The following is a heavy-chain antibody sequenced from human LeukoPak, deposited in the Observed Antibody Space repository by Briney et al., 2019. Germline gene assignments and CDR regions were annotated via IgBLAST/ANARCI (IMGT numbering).Heavy chain of an antibody. V-gene: IGHV3-23*01. J-gene: IGHJ4*02. Sequence: GGSLRLSCAGSGFTFSTYAMSWVRQAPGKGLEWVSAISGSGGSTYYADSVKGRFTISRDNAKNSLYLQMNSLRAEDTAVYYCARGEQGGSYYFDYWGQGTLVTVSS. CDR2: ISGSGGST. CDR3: ARGEQGGSYYFDY. CDR1: GFTFSTYA. D-gene: IGHD1-26*01.